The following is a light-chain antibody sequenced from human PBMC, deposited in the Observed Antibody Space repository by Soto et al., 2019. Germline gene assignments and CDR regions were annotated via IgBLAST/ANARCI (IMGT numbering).Light chain of an antibody. V-gene: IGKV1-17*01. CDR3: QQLNSYPPT. CDR2: AAS. J-gene: IGKJ5*01. Sequence: DIQMTQSPSSLSASVGDRVTITCRASESIRNHLNWYQQEVGKAPKLLIYAASTLQSGVPSRFSGSGSGTDFTLTISSLQPEDFATYYCQQLNSYPPTFGQGTRLEIK. CDR1: ESIRNH.